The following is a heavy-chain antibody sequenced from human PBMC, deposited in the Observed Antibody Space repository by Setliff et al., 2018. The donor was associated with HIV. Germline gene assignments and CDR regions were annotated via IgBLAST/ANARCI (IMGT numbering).Heavy chain of an antibody. V-gene: IGHV3-23*01. Sequence: HPGGSLRLSCAASELTFSNYAMTWVRQAPGKGLEWVSSLSGSGGSTYYADSVKGRFTISRDNSRNTVDLQMNNLRPEDTAVYYCATDIVSGGSEYFQHWGQGTLVTVSS. CDR2: LSGSGGST. CDR3: ATDIVSGGSEYFQH. D-gene: IGHD6-13*01. CDR1: ELTFSNYA. J-gene: IGHJ1*01.